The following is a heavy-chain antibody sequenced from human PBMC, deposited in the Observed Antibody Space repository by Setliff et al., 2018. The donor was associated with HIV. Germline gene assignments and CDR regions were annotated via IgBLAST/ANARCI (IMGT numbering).Heavy chain of an antibody. Sequence: GGSLRLSCAASGFTFSSYSMNWVRQAPGKGLECVSSISSSSSYIYYADSLKGRFTISRDNAKNSLYLQMNSLRVEDTAIYYCARDLTLPARSSYMDVWGKGTTVTVSS. CDR1: GFTFSSYS. J-gene: IGHJ6*03. CDR3: ARDLTLPARSSYMDV. CDR2: ISSSSSYI. V-gene: IGHV3-21*01.